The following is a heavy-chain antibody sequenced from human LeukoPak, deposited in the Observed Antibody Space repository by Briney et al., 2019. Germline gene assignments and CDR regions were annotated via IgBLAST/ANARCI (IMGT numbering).Heavy chain of an antibody. J-gene: IGHJ4*02. Sequence: ASVKVSCKASGYTFTGYYMHWVRQAPGQGLEWMEWINPNSGGTNYAQKFQGRVTMTRDTSISTAYMELSRLRSDDTAVYYCARAFSASKSCDYWGQGTLVTVSS. V-gene: IGHV1-2*02. CDR3: ARAFSASKSCDY. D-gene: IGHD6-19*01. CDR2: INPNSGGT. CDR1: GYTFTGYY.